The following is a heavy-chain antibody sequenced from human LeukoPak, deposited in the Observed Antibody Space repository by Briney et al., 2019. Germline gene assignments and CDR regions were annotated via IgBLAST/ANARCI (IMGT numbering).Heavy chain of an antibody. J-gene: IGHJ3*02. CDR1: GGSISTYY. CDR3: ARATAFFDI. Sequence: SETLSLTCTVSGGSISTYYWSWIRQPPGKGLEWIGYIYYSGSTNYNPSLKSRVTISVDTSKNQFSLKLTSVTAADTAVYYCARATAFFDIRGQGTMVTVSS. CDR2: IYYSGST. V-gene: IGHV4-59*01.